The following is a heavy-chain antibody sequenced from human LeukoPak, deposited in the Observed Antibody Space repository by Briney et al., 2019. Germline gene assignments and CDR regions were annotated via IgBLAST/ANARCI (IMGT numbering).Heavy chain of an antibody. CDR1: GGSISSYY. Sequence: SETLSLTCTVSGGSISSYYWSWIRQPAGKGLEWIGRIYTSGSTNYNPSLKSRVTMSVDTSKNQFSLKLSSVTAADTAVYYCTRERISDYYDSSGYYPRIDYYYGMDVWGQGTTVTVSS. D-gene: IGHD3-22*01. V-gene: IGHV4-4*07. CDR3: TRERISDYYDSSGYYPRIDYYYGMDV. J-gene: IGHJ6*02. CDR2: IYTSGST.